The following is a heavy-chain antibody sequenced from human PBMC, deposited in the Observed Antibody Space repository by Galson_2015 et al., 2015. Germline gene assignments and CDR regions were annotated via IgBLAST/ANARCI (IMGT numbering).Heavy chain of an antibody. V-gene: IGHV1-69*13. CDR1: GGTFSIFA. Sequence: SVKVSCKASGGTFSIFAISWVRQAPGQRLEWMGGLLPIYGTPNYAQKFQGRVTITADESKSTAYLELSSLTSEDTAVFYCATSNADVCCSGGSCYLDSWGQGTLVTVSS. J-gene: IGHJ4*02. CDR3: ATSNADVCCSGGSCYLDS. CDR2: LLPIYGTP. D-gene: IGHD2-15*01.